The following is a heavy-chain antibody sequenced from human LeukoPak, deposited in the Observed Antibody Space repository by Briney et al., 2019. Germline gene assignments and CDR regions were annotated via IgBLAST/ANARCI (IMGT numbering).Heavy chain of an antibody. V-gene: IGHV3-23*01. J-gene: IGHJ4*02. D-gene: IGHD4-23*01. CDR1: GFTVSTTY. CDR2: ISGSGGST. CDR3: AKSDYGGNSNYFDY. Sequence: PGGSLRLSCAASGFTVSTTYMSWVRQAPGKGLEWVSAISGSGGSTYYADSVKGRFTISRDNSKNTLYLQMNSLRAEDTAVYYCAKSDYGGNSNYFDYWGQGTLVTVSS.